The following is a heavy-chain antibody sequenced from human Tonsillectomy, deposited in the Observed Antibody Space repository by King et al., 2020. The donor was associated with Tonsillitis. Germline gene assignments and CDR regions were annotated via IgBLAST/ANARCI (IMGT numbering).Heavy chain of an antibody. V-gene: IGHV3-49*03. Sequence: EVQLVESGGGLVQPGRSLRLSCTASGFTFGDYAMSWFRQAPGKGLEWVGFIRSKAYGGTTEDAASVKGRFTISRDDSKSIAYLQMNSLKTEDTAVYYCARDDYYGSGSYWFDYWGQGTLVTVSS. CDR1: GFTFGDYA. D-gene: IGHD3-10*01. CDR3: ARDDYYGSGSYWFDY. J-gene: IGHJ4*02. CDR2: IRSKAYGGTT.